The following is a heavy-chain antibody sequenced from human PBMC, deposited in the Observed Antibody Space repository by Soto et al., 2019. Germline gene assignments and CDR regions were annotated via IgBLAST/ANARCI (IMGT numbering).Heavy chain of an antibody. V-gene: IGHV3-48*03. Sequence: GGSLSLSCAASGFTFSSYEMNWVRQAPGKGLEWVSYISSSGSTIYYADSVKGRFTISRDNAKNSLYLQMNSLSAEDTAVYYGASRSSIYAQFDDWGQGTLVTVSS. D-gene: IGHD4-4*01. CDR1: GFTFSSYE. CDR3: ASRSSIYAQFDD. CDR2: ISSSGSTI. J-gene: IGHJ5*02.